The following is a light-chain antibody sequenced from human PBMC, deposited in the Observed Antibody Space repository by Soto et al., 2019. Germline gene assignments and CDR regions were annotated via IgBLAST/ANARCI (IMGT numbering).Light chain of an antibody. CDR2: AAS. CDR1: QSISRY. V-gene: IGKV1-39*01. Sequence: DIQMTQAPASLSASVGDRFTITCRASQSISRYLNWYQQKPLKAPKLLIYAASSLQSGVPSRFSGSGSGKDLTLTIRRLKPEALATYYCQPSYSTLFTSGQGTRRAIK. J-gene: IGKJ5*01. CDR3: QPSYSTLFT.